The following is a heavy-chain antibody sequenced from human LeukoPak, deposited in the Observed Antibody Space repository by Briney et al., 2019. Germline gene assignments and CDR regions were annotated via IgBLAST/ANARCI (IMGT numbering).Heavy chain of an antibody. CDR2: ISAGGGTT. D-gene: IGHD3-16*01. V-gene: IGHV3-23*01. CDR1: GSTFSNYA. CDR3: AKDRDGGSNTRAKGFDC. Sequence: PGGSLRLSCAASGSTFSNYAMSWVRQAPGEGLQWVSGISAGGGTTYYADSVKGRFTISRDKSQSTLYLQMNSLRAEDTAVYYCAKDRDGGSNTRAKGFDCWGQGTLVTVSS. J-gene: IGHJ4*02.